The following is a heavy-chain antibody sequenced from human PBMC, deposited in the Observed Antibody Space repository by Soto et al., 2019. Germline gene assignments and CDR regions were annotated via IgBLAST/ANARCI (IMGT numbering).Heavy chain of an antibody. V-gene: IGHV1-3*01. Sequence: QVQLVQSGAEVKKPGASVKLSCETSGYTFNRYAVQWVRQAPGQTFEWLGWIHPGDGDTKYSQKFRDRLTMTRDTSTTTAYMQLTNLRSEDTAMYYCARVPRYTSDVVQVPAVMFDDWFVPWGQGTLVTVSS. D-gene: IGHD3-16*01. CDR1: GYTFNRYA. CDR3: ARVPRYTSDVVQVPAVMFDDWFVP. CDR2: IHPGDGDT. J-gene: IGHJ5*02.